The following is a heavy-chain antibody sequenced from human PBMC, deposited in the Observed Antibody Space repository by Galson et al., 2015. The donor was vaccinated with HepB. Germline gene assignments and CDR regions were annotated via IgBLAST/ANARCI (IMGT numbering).Heavy chain of an antibody. D-gene: IGHD2-2*01. CDR3: TRGDAYCSSTGCYLESDSLYSGMDV. CDR2: IYPDDSDT. Sequence: QSGAEVKKPEESLKISCKGSGYSFTNYWIGWVRQMPGKGLEWMGIIYPDDSDTTYSPSFQGQVTISVDKSISTAYLQWSSLKDSDTAMYYCTRGDAYCSSTGCYLESDSLYSGMDVWGQGTTVTVSS. CDR1: GYSFTNYW. V-gene: IGHV5-51*01. J-gene: IGHJ6*02.